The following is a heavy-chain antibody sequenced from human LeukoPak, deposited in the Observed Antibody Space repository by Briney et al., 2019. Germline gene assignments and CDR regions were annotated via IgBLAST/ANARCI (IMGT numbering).Heavy chain of an antibody. V-gene: IGHV3-21*01. CDR3: ARVIYSGWEGELSD. CDR1: GFTFSSYS. J-gene: IGHJ4*02. Sequence: GGSLRLSCAASGFTFSSYSMNWVRQAPGKGLEWVSSISSSSSYIYYADSVKGRFTISRDNAKNTLYLQMNSLRAEDTAVYYCARVIYSGWEGELSDWGQGTLVTVSS. D-gene: IGHD6-19*01. CDR2: ISSSSSYI.